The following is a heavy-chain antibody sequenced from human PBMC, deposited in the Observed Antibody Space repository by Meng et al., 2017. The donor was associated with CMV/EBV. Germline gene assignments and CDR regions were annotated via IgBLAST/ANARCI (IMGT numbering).Heavy chain of an antibody. Sequence: SGPTLVKPTQTLTLTCTFSGFSHITSGMRVSWIRQPPGKALEWLARIDRDDDKFYSTSLKTRLTISKDTSKNQVVLTMTNMDPVDTATYYCARIKQLTLDSWGQGTLVTVSS. CDR2: IDRDDDK. D-gene: IGHD6-6*01. V-gene: IGHV2-70D*14. CDR1: GFSHITSGMR. J-gene: IGHJ4*02. CDR3: ARIKQLTLDS.